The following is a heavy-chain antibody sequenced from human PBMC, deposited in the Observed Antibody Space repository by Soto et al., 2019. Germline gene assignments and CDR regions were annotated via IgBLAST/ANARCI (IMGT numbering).Heavy chain of an antibody. Sequence: PGGYLRLSCAASGFTFSSYAMSWVRQAPGKGLEWVYAISGSGGSTYYADSVKGRFTISRDNSKNTLYLQMNSLRAEDTAVYYCAKDRNEFCSCDPLGYYGMDVWGQGTTVFVS. CDR2: ISGSGGST. D-gene: IGHD3-3*01. J-gene: IGHJ6*02. CDR1: GFTFSSYA. CDR3: AKDRNEFCSCDPLGYYGMDV. V-gene: IGHV3-23*01.